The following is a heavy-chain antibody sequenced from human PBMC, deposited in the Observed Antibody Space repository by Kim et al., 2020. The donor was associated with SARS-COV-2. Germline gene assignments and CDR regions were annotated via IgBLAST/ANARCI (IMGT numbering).Heavy chain of an antibody. CDR2: ISDSSSTI. Sequence: GGSLRLSCAASGFTFTIYHMHWVRQAPGKGLEWVSYISDSSSTIYYADSVKGRFTISRDNAKHSLYLQMNSLRDDDTALYFCARGVTTAFDFWGQGNLVTVSS. CDR3: ARGVTTAFDF. CDR1: GFTFTIYH. J-gene: IGHJ4*02. D-gene: IGHD4-17*01. V-gene: IGHV3-48*02.